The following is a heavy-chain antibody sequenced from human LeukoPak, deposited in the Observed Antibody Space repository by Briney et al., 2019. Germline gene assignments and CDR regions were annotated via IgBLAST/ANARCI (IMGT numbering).Heavy chain of an antibody. J-gene: IGHJ6*04. Sequence: PGGSLRLTCAASGITVSTNYMNWVRQAPGKGLEWVSVIYSTDKTNYADSVQGRFTISRDPSKNTVYLQMNSLRGEDTAVYYCAREIGYYFDNHSSRLRGRFDVWGTGTTVIVSS. CDR3: AREIGYYFDNHSSRLRGRFDV. CDR1: GITVSTNY. D-gene: IGHD3-22*01. CDR2: IYSTDKT. V-gene: IGHV3-53*01.